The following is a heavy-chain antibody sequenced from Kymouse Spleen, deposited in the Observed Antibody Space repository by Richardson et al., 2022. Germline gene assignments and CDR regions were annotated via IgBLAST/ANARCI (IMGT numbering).Heavy chain of an antibody. Sequence: EVQLVESGGGLVQPGGSLKLSCAASGFTFSGSAMHWVRQASGKGLEWVGRIRSKANSYATAYAASVKGRFTISRDDSKNTAYLQMNSLKTEDTAVYYCTSLLLWFGEFYWYFDLWGRGTLVTVSS. CDR1: GFTFSGSA. J-gene: IGHJ2*01. CDR2: IRSKANSYAT. V-gene: IGHV3-73*02. D-gene: IGHD3-10*01. CDR3: TSLLLWFGEFYWYFDL.